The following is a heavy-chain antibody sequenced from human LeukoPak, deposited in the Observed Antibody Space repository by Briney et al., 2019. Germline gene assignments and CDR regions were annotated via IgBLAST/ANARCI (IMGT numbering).Heavy chain of an antibody. CDR2: IYYGGSA. CDR3: ARVGVRGVITSFDY. J-gene: IGHJ4*02. CDR1: DGSIRSYF. D-gene: IGHD3-10*01. V-gene: IGHV4-59*12. Sequence: SETLSLTCTASDGSIRSYFWSWIRQPPGKGLESIAHIYYGGSANYNPSCKSRVPISVDKSKNQFSLQLSSATAENTVVYYWARVGVRGVITSFDYWGQGTLVTVSS.